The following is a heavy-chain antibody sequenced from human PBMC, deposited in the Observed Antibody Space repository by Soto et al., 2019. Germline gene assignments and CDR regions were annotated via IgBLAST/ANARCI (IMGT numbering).Heavy chain of an antibody. D-gene: IGHD3-10*01. CDR2: VHHSWGS. CDR1: GGSISSYY. CDR3: ARQGFGPLHGLVDV. J-gene: IGHJ6*02. Sequence: QVQLQESGPGLVKPSETLSLSCTVSGGSISSYYWSWFRQSPGKRMEWIGYVHHSWGSSYNPSLQSRVAISLDTSKCQFSLKVTSVTATDADVYYCARQGFGPLHGLVDVWGQGTTVTVSS. V-gene: IGHV4-59*08.